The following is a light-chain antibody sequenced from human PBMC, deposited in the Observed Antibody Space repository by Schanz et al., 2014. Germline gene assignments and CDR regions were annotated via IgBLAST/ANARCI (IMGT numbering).Light chain of an antibody. V-gene: IGKV3-15*01. CDR3: QQYHIWPPWT. CDR1: QSVNSY. J-gene: IGKJ1*01. Sequence: EIVMTQSPASLSVSPGERATLSCRASQSVNSYLAWYQQKPGLAPRLLIYGASTRATGIPARFSGSGSGTEFTRTISSLQSEDFAVYYCQQYHIWPPWTFGQGTKVEIK. CDR2: GAS.